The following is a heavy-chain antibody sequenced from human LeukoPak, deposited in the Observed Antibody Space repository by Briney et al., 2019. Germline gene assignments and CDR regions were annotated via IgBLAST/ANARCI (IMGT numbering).Heavy chain of an antibody. Sequence: SETLSLTCTVSGYSISSGYYWGWIRQPPGKGLDWIGRIYTSGSTNCNPSLKSRVTMSVDTPKNQFSLKLSSVTAADTAVYYCARGLPLWFGELSDWFDPWGQGTLVTVSS. J-gene: IGHJ5*02. V-gene: IGHV4-38-2*02. CDR3: ARGLPLWFGELSDWFDP. D-gene: IGHD3-10*01. CDR2: IYTSGST. CDR1: GYSISSGYY.